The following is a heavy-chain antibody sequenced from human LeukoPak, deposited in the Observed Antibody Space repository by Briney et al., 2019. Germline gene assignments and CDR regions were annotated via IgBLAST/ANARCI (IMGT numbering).Heavy chain of an antibody. Sequence: GGSLRLSCAASGFTFSRYAMGWVRQAPGKGLEWVANIKPDGSEKYYADSVKGRFSISRDNAKNSLYLQMNNLRAEDTAVYYCARTKNSGRYYYFDYWGPGTLVTVSS. CDR1: GFTFSRYA. D-gene: IGHD3-22*01. J-gene: IGHJ4*02. CDR3: ARTKNSGRYYYFDY. V-gene: IGHV3-7*01. CDR2: IKPDGSEK.